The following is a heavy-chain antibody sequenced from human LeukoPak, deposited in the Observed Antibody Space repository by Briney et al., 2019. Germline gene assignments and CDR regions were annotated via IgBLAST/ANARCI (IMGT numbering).Heavy chain of an antibody. J-gene: IGHJ3*02. CDR1: GFTFDDYG. Sequence: GGSLRLSCAATGFTFDDYGMSWVRQAPGKGLEWVSGINWNGGSTGNADSVKGRFTISRDNAKNSLYLQMNSLRAEDTALYYCARVFGEFIDAFDIWGQGTMVTVSS. D-gene: IGHD3-10*02. CDR3: ARVFGEFIDAFDI. V-gene: IGHV3-20*04. CDR2: INWNGGST.